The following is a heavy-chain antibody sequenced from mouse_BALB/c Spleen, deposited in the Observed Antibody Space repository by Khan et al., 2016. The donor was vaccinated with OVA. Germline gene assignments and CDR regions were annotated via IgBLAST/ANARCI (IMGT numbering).Heavy chain of an antibody. CDR2: INPSSGYT. Sequence: QVQLQQPGAELVKPGASVKMSCKASGYTFTSYTMHWVKQRPGQGLEWIGYINPSSGYTKYNQKFKDKATLTADKSSSTAYMKLSSLTSEDSAVYYCARKSTRASYWGQGTTLTVSS. J-gene: IGHJ2*01. CDR1: GYTFTSYT. V-gene: IGHV1-4*01. CDR3: ARKSTRASY. D-gene: IGHD3-1*01.